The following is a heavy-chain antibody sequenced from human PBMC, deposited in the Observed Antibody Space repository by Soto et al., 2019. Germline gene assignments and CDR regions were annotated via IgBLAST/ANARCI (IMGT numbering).Heavy chain of an antibody. CDR2: IKHSGST. D-gene: IGHD6-19*01. V-gene: IGHV4-34*01. J-gene: IGHJ5*02. CDR3: ARHSLGIAVLGTGRSKNNWFDT. CDR1: GGSFSGYY. Sequence: QVQLQQWGAGLLKPSETLSLTCAVYGGSFSGYYWSWIRQPPGKGLAWIGEIKHSGSTNYNPSLKSRVTISIDTAKNQFSLKLSTVTAADTAIYYCARHSLGIAVLGTGRSKNNWFDTWGQGTLVTVSS.